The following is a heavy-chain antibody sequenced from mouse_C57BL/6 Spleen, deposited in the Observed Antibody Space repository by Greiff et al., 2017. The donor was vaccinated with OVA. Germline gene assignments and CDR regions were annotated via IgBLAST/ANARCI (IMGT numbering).Heavy chain of an antibody. V-gene: IGHV1-22*01. Sequence: VQLKQSGPELVKPGASVKMSCKASGYTFTDYNMHWVKQSPGKSLEWIGYINPNNGGTSYNQKFKGKATLTVNKSSSTAYMELRSLTSEDSAVYYCAREGGAWFAYWGQGTLVTVSA. CDR3: AREGGAWFAY. CDR2: INPNNGGT. CDR1: GYTFTDYN. J-gene: IGHJ3*01.